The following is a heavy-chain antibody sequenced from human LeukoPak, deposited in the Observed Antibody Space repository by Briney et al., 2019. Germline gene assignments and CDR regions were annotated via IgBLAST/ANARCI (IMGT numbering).Heavy chain of an antibody. CDR1: GGSISSSSYY. CDR2: IYYSGST. V-gene: IGHV4-39*07. CDR3: ARGVRVVVITSYNWFDP. J-gene: IGHJ5*02. D-gene: IGHD3-22*01. Sequence: PSETLSLTCTVSGGSISSSSYYWGWIRQPPGKGLEWIGSIYYSGSTYYNPSLKSRVTISVDTSKNQFSLKLSSVTAADTAVYYCARGVRVVVITSYNWFDPWGQGTLVTVSS.